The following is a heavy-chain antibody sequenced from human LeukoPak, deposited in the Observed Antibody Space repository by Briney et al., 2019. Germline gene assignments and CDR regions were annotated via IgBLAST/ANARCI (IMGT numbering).Heavy chain of an antibody. J-gene: IGHJ4*02. Sequence: GGSLRLSCAASGFTFSSYWMSWVRQAPGKGLEWVANIKQDGSEKYYVDSVKGRFTISRDNAKSSLYLQMNSLRAEDTAVYYCARDGVGATFDYWGRGTLVTVSS. CDR2: IKQDGSEK. CDR3: ARDGVGATFDY. V-gene: IGHV3-7*01. D-gene: IGHD1-26*01. CDR1: GFTFSSYW.